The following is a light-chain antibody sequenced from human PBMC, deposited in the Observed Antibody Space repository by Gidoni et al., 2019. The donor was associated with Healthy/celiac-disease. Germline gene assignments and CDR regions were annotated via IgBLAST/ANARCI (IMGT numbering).Light chain of an antibody. Sequence: AIQLTQSPSSLSASVGDRVTITCRPSLGISSSLAWYQQKPGTAPKLLIYDAKSLESGIPSRFSGSGSGTDYTITISSLQHDDFAAYYCRQFNSYPLTFGGGTKVEIK. CDR3: RQFNSYPLT. V-gene: IGKV1-13*02. CDR1: LGISSS. J-gene: IGKJ4*01. CDR2: DAK.